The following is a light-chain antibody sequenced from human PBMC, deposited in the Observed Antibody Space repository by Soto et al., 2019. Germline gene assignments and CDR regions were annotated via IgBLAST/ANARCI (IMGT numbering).Light chain of an antibody. V-gene: IGKV1-5*01. CDR1: QSINIW. J-gene: IGKJ1*01. CDR3: QQYKSYSWT. Sequence: DIQVTQSPATLSAFVGDRVTISCRARQSINIWWAWYQQKPGKAPKVLIYDASSLKSGVPSRFSGSGSGTEFTLTISSLQPDDFATYYCQQYKSYSWTLGHGTKVDIK. CDR2: DAS.